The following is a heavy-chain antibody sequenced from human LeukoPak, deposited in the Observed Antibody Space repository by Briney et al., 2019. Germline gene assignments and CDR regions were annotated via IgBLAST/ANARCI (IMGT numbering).Heavy chain of an antibody. D-gene: IGHD5-18*01. CDR1: GFTFSSYS. V-gene: IGHV3-23*01. CDR3: AKEGRPPYSYGDF. J-gene: IGHJ4*02. Sequence: GGSLRLSCAASGFTFSSYSMNWVRQAPGEGLEWVSAISGDATNTYYADSVKGRFTISRDNSKNTLYLEMNSLRDEDTAVYYCAKEGRPPYSYGDFWGQGILVAVSS. CDR2: ISGDATNT.